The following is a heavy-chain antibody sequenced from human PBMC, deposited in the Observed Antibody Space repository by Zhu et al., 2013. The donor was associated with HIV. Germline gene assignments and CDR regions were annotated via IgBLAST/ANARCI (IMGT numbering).Heavy chain of an antibody. D-gene: IGHD3-10*01. J-gene: IGHJ4*02. CDR3: AEFGTGFDY. Sequence: QVQLVQSGAEMKKPGASVKVSCKAPGHTFTTYGITWVRQAPGQGLEWMGWISAYNGHTNFAQNLQGRVAMATDTSTGTAYLELRSLTSDDTAVYFCAEFGTGFDYWGQGTLVTVS. CDR2: ISAYNGHT. V-gene: IGHV1-18*01. CDR1: GHTFTTYG.